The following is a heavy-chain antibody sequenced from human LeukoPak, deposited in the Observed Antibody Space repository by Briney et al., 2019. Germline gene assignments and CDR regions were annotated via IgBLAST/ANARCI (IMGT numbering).Heavy chain of an antibody. CDR1: GYRFTSYW. CDR2: IYPGVSDT. V-gene: IGHV5-51*01. J-gene: IGHJ6*03. D-gene: IGHD2-15*01. CDR3: ARAYSGGSYYYYYMDV. Sequence: GESLNISCKGSGYRFTSYWIGGVRQIPGKGLEWMGIIYPGVSDTSYSPSSQVQGTISADKSTSTADLQWSSLKASDTAMYYCARAYSGGSYYYYYMDVWGKGTTVTVSS.